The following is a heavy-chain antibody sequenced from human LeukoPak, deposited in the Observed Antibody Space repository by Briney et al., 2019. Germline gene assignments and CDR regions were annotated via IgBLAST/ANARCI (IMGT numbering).Heavy chain of an antibody. CDR1: GFTFSSYG. V-gene: IGHV3-30*02. Sequence: GGSLRLSCAASGFTFSSYGMHWVRQAPGKGLEWVAFIRYDGSNKYYADSVKGRFTISRDNSKNTLYLQMNSLRAEDTAVYYCAATPRWLQSYYFDYWGQGTLVTVSS. CDR3: AATPRWLQSYYFDY. D-gene: IGHD5-24*01. CDR2: IRYDGSNK. J-gene: IGHJ4*02.